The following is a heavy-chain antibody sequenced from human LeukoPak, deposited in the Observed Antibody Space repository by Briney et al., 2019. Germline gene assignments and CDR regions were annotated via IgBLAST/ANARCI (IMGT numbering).Heavy chain of an antibody. CDR3: AELGITMIGGV. D-gene: IGHD3-10*02. Sequence: GGSLRLSCAASGFIFSSYGMSWSRQAPGKGLEWVSTISGSGGTTYYADSVKGRFTTSRDNAKNSLYLQMNSLRAEDTAVYYCAELGITMIGGVWGKGTTVTISS. J-gene: IGHJ6*04. CDR2: ISGSGGTT. CDR1: GFIFSSYG. V-gene: IGHV3-23*01.